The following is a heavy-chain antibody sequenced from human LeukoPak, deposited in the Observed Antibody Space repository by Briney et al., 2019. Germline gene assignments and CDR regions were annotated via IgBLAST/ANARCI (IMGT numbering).Heavy chain of an antibody. V-gene: IGHV3-30*18. Sequence: GGSLRLSCAASGFTFSSYGMHWVRQAPGKGLEWVAVISYDGSNKYYADSVKGRFTISRDNSKNTLYLQKNSLRAEDTAVYYCAKEGGNSFLALGRADYFDYWGQGTLVTVSS. CDR2: ISYDGSNK. CDR3: AKEGGNSFLALGRADYFDY. D-gene: IGHD4-23*01. J-gene: IGHJ4*02. CDR1: GFTFSSYG.